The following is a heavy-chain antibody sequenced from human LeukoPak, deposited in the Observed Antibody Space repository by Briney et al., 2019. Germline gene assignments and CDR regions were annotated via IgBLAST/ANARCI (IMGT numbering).Heavy chain of an antibody. D-gene: IGHD2/OR15-2a*01. CDR2: ISFTGDST. J-gene: IGHJ4*02. Sequence: GGSLRLSCAATGFTFRSYVMYWVRQAPGRGLEYVSVISFTGDSTYYADSVKGRFAISRDNSKNMLYLHMGSLRDEDMAVYYCPRWDTSAYFAHSWGQGTLVTVSS. CDR3: PRWDTSAYFAHS. V-gene: IGHV3-64*02. CDR1: GFTFRSYV.